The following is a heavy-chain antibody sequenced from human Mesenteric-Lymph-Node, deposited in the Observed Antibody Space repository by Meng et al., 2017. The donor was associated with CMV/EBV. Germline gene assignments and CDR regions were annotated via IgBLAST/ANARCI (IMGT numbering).Heavy chain of an antibody. J-gene: IGHJ4*02. CDR1: GGSFSAYY. V-gene: IGHV4-34*01. Sequence: QGQLQQWGAGLLKPSETLPPTCAVSGGSFSAYYWSWIRQPPGKGLEWIGEINHSGSTNYNPSLKSRITISVDTSKNQFSLKLTSVTAADTAVYFCASLAPLNNTKDKIPSGYWGQGTLVTVSS. CDR2: INHSGST. D-gene: IGHD1-14*01. CDR3: ASLAPLNNTKDKIPSGY.